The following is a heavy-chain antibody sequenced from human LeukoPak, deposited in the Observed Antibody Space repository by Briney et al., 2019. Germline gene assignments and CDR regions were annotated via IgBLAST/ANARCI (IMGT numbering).Heavy chain of an antibody. J-gene: IGHJ6*03. CDR3: ARAKRGYYDILTGYFYYYYYMDV. D-gene: IGHD3-9*01. V-gene: IGHV7-4-1*02. CDR2: INTNTGNA. CDR1: GYTFTSYA. Sequence: ASLRVSSTASGYTFTSYAMNCVRQAPGQGLEWMGWINTNTGNATYAQGFTGRFVFSLDTSLSTAYLQISSLKAEDTAVYYCARAKRGYYDILTGYFYYYYYMDVWGKGTTVTISS.